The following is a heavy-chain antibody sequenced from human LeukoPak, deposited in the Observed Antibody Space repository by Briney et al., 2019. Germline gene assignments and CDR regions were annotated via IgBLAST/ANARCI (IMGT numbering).Heavy chain of an antibody. CDR3: AREKAAIGTNWGDYLDS. V-gene: IGHV4-59*01. D-gene: IGHD6-13*01. J-gene: IGHJ4*02. CDR2: IYYNEKNNNT. CDR1: GGSINSYY. Sequence: SETLSLTCSVSGGSINSYYWTWIRQPPGKGLEWIGYIYYNEKNNNTDYNPSLKSRVTIAIDTSNNQFALRLSSVTAADTAIYYCAREKAAIGTNWGDYLDSWGQGTLVTVSS.